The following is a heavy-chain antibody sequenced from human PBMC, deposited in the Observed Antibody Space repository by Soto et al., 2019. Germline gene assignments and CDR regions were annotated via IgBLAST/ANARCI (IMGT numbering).Heavy chain of an antibody. D-gene: IGHD5-18*01. CDR3: ARGPGYGLDY. V-gene: IGHV1-2*02. Sequence: ASVKVSCKASGYTFTGYYIHWVRQAPGQGLEWMGWISPNTGGTNFPQKFQGRVTLTRDTSINTACLELRRLTSDDTAVYFCARGPGYGLDYWGQGTLVTVSS. CDR1: GYTFTGYY. J-gene: IGHJ4*02. CDR2: ISPNTGGT.